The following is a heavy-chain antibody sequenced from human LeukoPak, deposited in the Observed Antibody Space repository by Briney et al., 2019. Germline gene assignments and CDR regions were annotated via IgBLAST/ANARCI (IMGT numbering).Heavy chain of an antibody. CDR1: GFTFSSYG. Sequence: PGGSLRLSCAASGFTFSSYGMHWVRQAPGKGLEWLSGISVSGADTYYADSVKGRFTISRDNSKNTVSLRLNSLRAEDTAVYYCAGSYDILTGYYSDAFDIWGQGTMVTVSS. CDR3: AGSYDILTGYYSDAFDI. D-gene: IGHD3-9*01. V-gene: IGHV3-23*01. CDR2: ISVSGADT. J-gene: IGHJ3*02.